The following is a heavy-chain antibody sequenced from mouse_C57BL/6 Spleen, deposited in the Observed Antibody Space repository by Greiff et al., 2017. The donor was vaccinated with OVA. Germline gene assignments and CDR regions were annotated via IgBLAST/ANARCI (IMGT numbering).Heavy chain of an antibody. CDR2: ISSGGSYT. D-gene: IGHD4-1*01. J-gene: IGHJ2*01. Sequence: DVMLVESGGDLVKPGGSLKLSCAASGFTFSSYGMSWVRQTPDKRLEWVATISSGGSYTYYPDSVKGRFTISRDNAKNTLYLQMSSLKSEDTAMYYCARVGPGFDYWGQGTTLTVSS. CDR1: GFTFSSYG. V-gene: IGHV5-6*02. CDR3: ARVGPGFDY.